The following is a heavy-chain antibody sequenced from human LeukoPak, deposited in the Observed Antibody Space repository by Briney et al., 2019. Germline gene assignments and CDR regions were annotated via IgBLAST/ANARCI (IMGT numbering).Heavy chain of an antibody. Sequence: SETLSLTCTVSGGSISTFYWSWLRQSPDKGLEWIGYISTSWGTNYNPSLNGRVTISVDTSKNQCSLKLTSVTAADTAVYYCARGGRKVPTNWFAPWGQGTLVTVSA. D-gene: IGHD1-26*01. CDR1: GGSISTFY. J-gene: IGHJ5*02. V-gene: IGHV4-4*08. CDR2: ISTSWGT. CDR3: ARGGRKVPTNWFAP.